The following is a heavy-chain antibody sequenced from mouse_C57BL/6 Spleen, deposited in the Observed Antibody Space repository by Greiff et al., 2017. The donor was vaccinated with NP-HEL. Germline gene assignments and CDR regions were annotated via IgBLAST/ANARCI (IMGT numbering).Heavy chain of an antibody. CDR3: TREGLH. D-gene: IGHD6-2*01. CDR2: IDPETGGT. CDR1: GYTFTDYE. J-gene: IGHJ2*01. V-gene: IGHV1-15*01. Sequence: QVQLKESGAELVRPGASVTLSCKASGYTFTDYEMHWVKQTPVHGLEWIGAIDPETGGTAYNQKFKGKAILTADKSSSTAYMELRSLTSEDSAVYYCTREGLHWGQGTTLTVSS.